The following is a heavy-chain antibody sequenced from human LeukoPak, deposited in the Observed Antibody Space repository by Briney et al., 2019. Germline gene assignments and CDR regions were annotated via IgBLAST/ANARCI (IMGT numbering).Heavy chain of an antibody. D-gene: IGHD3-9*01. CDR3: ARIPHLTGPFFDY. CDR2: IYPGDSDT. V-gene: IGHV5-51*01. CDR1: GYSFTSYW. J-gene: IGHJ4*02. Sequence: GESLKISCKGSGYSFTSYWIGWVRQMPGKGLEWMGIIYPGDSDTRYSPSFQGQGTISADKSISTAYLQRSSLKASDTAMYYCARIPHLTGPFFDYWGQGTLVTVSS.